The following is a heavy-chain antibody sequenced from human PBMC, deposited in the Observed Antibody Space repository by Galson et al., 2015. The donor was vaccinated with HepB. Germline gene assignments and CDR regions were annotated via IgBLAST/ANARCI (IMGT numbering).Heavy chain of an antibody. Sequence: SLRLSCAASGFAFSTYSMNWVRQAPGKGLEWVSSISSRSSHIYYAESVKGRFTISRDNAKNSLYLQVNSRRAEDTAVYYCARADSDISGYSVIYAFDMWGQGTMVTVSS. V-gene: IGHV3-21*01. CDR3: ARADSDISGYSVIYAFDM. CDR1: GFAFSTYS. D-gene: IGHD3-22*01. J-gene: IGHJ3*02. CDR2: ISSRSSHI.